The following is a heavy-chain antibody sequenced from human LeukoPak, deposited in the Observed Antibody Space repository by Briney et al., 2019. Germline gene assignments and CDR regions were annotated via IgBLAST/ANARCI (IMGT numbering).Heavy chain of an antibody. CDR2: INWNGGST. D-gene: IGHD2-21*01. Sequence: GGSLRLSCAASGFTFDDYGMSWVRQAPGKGLEWVSGINWNGGSTGYADSVKGRFTISRDNAKNSLYMQMNSLRAEDTALYYCARAFKYSMSGYYFDYWGQGTLVTVSS. CDR1: GFTFDDYG. V-gene: IGHV3-20*04. J-gene: IGHJ4*02. CDR3: ARAFKYSMSGYYFDY.